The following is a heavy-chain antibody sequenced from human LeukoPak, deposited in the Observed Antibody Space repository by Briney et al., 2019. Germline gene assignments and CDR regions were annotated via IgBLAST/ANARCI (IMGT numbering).Heavy chain of an antibody. CDR3: ARRPPTVNKDGAIDY. CDR2: IYYSGST. D-gene: IGHD4-11*01. J-gene: IGHJ4*02. Sequence: PSETLSLTCTVSGGSISSYYWSWIRRPPGKGLEWIGYIYYSGSTNYNPSLKSRVTISVDTSKNQFSLKLSSVTADDTAVYYCARRPPTVNKDGAIDYWGQGTLVTVSS. CDR1: GGSISSYY. V-gene: IGHV4-59*01.